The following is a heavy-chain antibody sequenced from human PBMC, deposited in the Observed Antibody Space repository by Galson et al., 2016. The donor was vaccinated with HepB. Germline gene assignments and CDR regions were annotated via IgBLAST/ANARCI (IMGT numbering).Heavy chain of an antibody. V-gene: IGHV1-18*01. D-gene: IGHD3-9*01. J-gene: IGHJ4*02. Sequence: SVKVSCKASGYNFKSYGISWVRQAPGQGLEWMGWISGYNGDTKYAEKLKDRVTMTRDTSTSTAYMEVKSLRTDDTAVYYCAREGYDILNGYSPSDYWGQGTLVTVSS. CDR3: AREGYDILNGYSPSDY. CDR2: ISGYNGDT. CDR1: GYNFKSYG.